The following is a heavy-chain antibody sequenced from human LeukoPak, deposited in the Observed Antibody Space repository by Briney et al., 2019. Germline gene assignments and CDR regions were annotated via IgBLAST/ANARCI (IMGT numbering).Heavy chain of an antibody. D-gene: IGHD3-3*01. CDR1: GGSISSFY. CDR3: ARDTIFGVARS. J-gene: IGHJ4*02. CDR2: IYTNGNT. V-gene: IGHV4-4*07. Sequence: PSETLSLTCTVSGGSISSFYWNWIRQPAGKALEWIGRIYTNGNTNYNPSLKSRLTLSLDTSNNHFSLKLSSVTAADTAVYYCARDTIFGVARSWGQGTLVTVSS.